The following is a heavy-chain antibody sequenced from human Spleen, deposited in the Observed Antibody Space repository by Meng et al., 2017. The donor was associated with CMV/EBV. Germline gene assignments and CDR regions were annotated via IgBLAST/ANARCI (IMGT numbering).Heavy chain of an antibody. CDR2: IKSETDGGTT. CDR1: GFTFSDNW. Sequence: ASGFTFSDNWMTWVRQAPGKGLEWVGRIKSETDGGTTDYAAPVKGRFTISRHDSKNTLYLQMNSLRTEDTAVYYCARDRSLYFFDYWGQGTLVTVSS. J-gene: IGHJ4*02. D-gene: IGHD3-16*02. CDR3: ARDRSLYFFDY. V-gene: IGHV3-15*01.